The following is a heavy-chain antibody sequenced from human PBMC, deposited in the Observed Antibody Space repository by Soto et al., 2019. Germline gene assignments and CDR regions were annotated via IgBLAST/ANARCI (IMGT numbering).Heavy chain of an antibody. CDR1: GFTFSSYG. CDR3: GKVGGGVVVVPPLDY. J-gene: IGHJ4*02. Sequence: PGGSLRLSCAASGFTFSSYGMHWVRQAPGKGLEWVAVISYDGSNKYYADSVKGRFTISRDNSKNTLYLQMNSLRAEDTAVYYCGKVGGGVVVVPPLDYGGQGPLVTVS. V-gene: IGHV3-30*18. CDR2: ISYDGSNK. D-gene: IGHD2-2*01.